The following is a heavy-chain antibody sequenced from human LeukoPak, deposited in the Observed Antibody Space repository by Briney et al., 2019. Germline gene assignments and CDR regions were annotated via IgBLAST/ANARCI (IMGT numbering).Heavy chain of an antibody. CDR1: GFTFSTYD. CDR2: ISSSSSTI. J-gene: IGHJ5*02. CDR3: VRGGWDP. D-gene: IGHD3-10*01. Sequence: GGSLRLSCAASGFTFSTYDMNWVRQAPGKGLEWVSYISSSSSTIYYADSVKGRFTISRDNAKNSLYLQMDSLRAEDTAVYHCVRGGWDPWGQGILVTVYS. V-gene: IGHV3-48*04.